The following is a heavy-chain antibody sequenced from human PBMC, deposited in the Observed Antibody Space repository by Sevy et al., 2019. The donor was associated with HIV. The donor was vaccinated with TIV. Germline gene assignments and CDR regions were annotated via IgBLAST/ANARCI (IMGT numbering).Heavy chain of an antibody. J-gene: IGHJ5*02. D-gene: IGHD2-2*01. CDR3: ARDGSFVVVPAAITNFWFDP. V-gene: IGHV1-69*13. CDR2: IIPIFGTA. CDR1: GGTFSSYA. Sequence: ASVKVSCKASGGTFSSYAISWVRQAPGQGLEWMGGIIPIFGTANYAQKFQGRVTITADESTSTAYMELSSLRSEDTAVYDCARDGSFVVVPAAITNFWFDPWGQGTLVTVSS.